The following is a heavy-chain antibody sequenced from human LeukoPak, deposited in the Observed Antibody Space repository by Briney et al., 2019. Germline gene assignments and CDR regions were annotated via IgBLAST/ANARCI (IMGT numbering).Heavy chain of an antibody. CDR2: ISSSGST. CDR3: ARERRWLQSLFDY. J-gene: IGHJ4*02. V-gene: IGHV4-61*02. Sequence: KASETLSLTCTVSGDSISSGDYYWSWIRQPAGKGLEWIGRISSSGSTNYNPSLKSRVTISVDTSKNQFSLKLSSVTAADTAVYYCARERRWLQSLFDYWGQGTLVTVSS. CDR1: GDSISSGDYY. D-gene: IGHD5-24*01.